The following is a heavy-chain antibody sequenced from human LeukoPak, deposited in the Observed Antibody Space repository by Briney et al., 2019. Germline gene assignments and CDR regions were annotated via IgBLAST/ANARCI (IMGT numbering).Heavy chain of an antibody. CDR2: ISAYNGNT. CDR1: GYTFTSYG. Sequence: ASVKVSCKASGYTFTSYGISWVRQAPGQGLEWMGWISAYNGNTNYAQKLQGRVTMTTDTSTSTAYMELRSLRSDGTAVYYCASAQNNHGYVYYGMDVWGEGTTVTVSS. J-gene: IGHJ6*04. V-gene: IGHV1-18*04. CDR3: ASAQNNHGYVYYGMDV. D-gene: IGHD5-12*01.